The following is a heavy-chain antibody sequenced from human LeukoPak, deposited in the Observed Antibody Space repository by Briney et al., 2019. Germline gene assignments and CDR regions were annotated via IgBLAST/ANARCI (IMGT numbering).Heavy chain of an antibody. CDR1: GFTFSSYA. Sequence: GGSLRLSCAASGFTFSSYAMHWVRQAPGKGLEWVAVISYDGSNKYYADSVKGRFTISRDNSKNTLYLQMNSLRAEDTAVYYCARDPAAPRVYYYMDVWGKGTTVTVSS. J-gene: IGHJ6*03. V-gene: IGHV3-30-3*01. CDR3: ARDPAAPRVYYYMDV. CDR2: ISYDGSNK. D-gene: IGHD6-13*01.